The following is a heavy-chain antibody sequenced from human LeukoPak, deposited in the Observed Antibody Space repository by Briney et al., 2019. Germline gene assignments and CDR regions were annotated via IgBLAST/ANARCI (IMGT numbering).Heavy chain of an antibody. CDR1: GYSISSGFY. V-gene: IGHV4-38-2*02. J-gene: IGHJ3*02. D-gene: IGHD1-26*01. CDR2: IYHSGST. CDR3: ARDKWEPRDAFDI. Sequence: PSETLSLTCTVSGYSISSGFYWGWIRQPPGKGLECIGSIYHSGSTNYNPSLKSRVTISVDKSKTQFSLKLSSVTAADTAVYYCARDKWEPRDAFDIWGQGTMVTVSS.